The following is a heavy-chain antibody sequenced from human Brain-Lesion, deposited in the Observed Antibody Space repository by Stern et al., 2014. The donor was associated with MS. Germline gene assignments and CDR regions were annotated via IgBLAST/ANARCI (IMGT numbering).Heavy chain of an antibody. Sequence: MQLVDSGPGLVKPSQTLSLTCIVSGGSISSGSFYWNWIRQPAGKGLEWIGRINSSGSTNYTPYLKSRVPILGDQSQTQVSLKMFSMTAADTAVYYCARETGGYTYGDTDFFDYWGQGALVTVSS. CDR1: GGSISSGSFY. CDR2: INSSGST. D-gene: IGHD5-18*01. J-gene: IGHJ4*02. V-gene: IGHV4-61*02. CDR3: ARETGGYTYGDTDFFDY.